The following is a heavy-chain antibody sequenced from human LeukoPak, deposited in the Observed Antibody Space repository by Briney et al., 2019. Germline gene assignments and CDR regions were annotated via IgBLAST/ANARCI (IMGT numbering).Heavy chain of an antibody. CDR3: TRDVRHSYGPPSDY. J-gene: IGHJ4*02. Sequence: GGSLRLSCTASGFTFGDYAMSWVRQAPGKGLEWVGFIRSKGYGGTTEYAASVKGRFTISRDDFKSVAYLQMNSLITEDTAVYYCTRDVRHSYGPPSDYWGQGTLVIVSS. V-gene: IGHV3-49*04. D-gene: IGHD5-18*01. CDR1: GFTFGDYA. CDR2: IRSKGYGGTT.